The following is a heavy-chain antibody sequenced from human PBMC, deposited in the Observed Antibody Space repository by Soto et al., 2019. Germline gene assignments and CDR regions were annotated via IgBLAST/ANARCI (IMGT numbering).Heavy chain of an antibody. V-gene: IGHV2-5*02. CDR1: GFSLSTRGVG. CDR3: EHIPVGDYYFDY. CDR2: IYWDDDK. D-gene: IGHD2-15*01. J-gene: IGHJ4*02. Sequence: QITLKESGPTLVKPTQTLTLTCTFSGFSLSTRGVGVGWIRQPPGKALEWLALIYWDDDKRYNPSLKNRLTITKDTSKNQVVLTMNNMDPGDTATYYCEHIPVGDYYFDYWGQGTLVTVSS.